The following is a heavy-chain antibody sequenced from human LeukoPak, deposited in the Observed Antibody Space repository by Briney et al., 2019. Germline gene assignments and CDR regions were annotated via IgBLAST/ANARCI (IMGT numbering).Heavy chain of an antibody. Sequence: PSETLSLTCTVSGGSVSSGSYYWSWIRQPPGKGREWIGYIYYSASTNYNPSLKSRVTISVDTSNNQFSLKLSSVTAADTAVYYCARGSRGYSYGWGQGTLVTVSS. CDR3: ARGSRGYSYG. D-gene: IGHD5-18*01. CDR1: GGSVSSGSYY. CDR2: IYYSAST. J-gene: IGHJ4*02. V-gene: IGHV4-61*01.